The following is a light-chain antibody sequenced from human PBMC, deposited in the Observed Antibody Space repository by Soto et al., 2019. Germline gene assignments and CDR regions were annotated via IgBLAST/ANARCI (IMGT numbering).Light chain of an antibody. J-gene: IGLJ3*02. V-gene: IGLV2-14*01. CDR2: KVS. CDR3: YSWASTRTPWV. CDR1: SSDIGDYNY. Sequence: QSALNQPASVSGSPGQSITISCTGTSSDIGDYNYVSWYQLHPDKAPKLLIYKVSDRPSGVSSRFSGSKSGSTAFLTISGLHPEDEDDDDCYSWASTRTPWVFGGGTKVTVL.